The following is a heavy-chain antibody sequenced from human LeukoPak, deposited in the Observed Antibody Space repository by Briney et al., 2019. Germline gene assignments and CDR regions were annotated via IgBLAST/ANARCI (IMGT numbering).Heavy chain of an antibody. CDR2: ISAYNGNT. J-gene: IGHJ5*02. Sequence: ASVKVSCKASGYTFTSYGISWVRQAPGQGLEWMGWISAYNGNTNYAQKLQGRVTMTTDTSTSTACMELRSLRSDDTAVYYCAGGAAAGYYGWFDPWGQGTLVTVSS. D-gene: IGHD6-13*01. CDR1: GYTFTSYG. CDR3: AGGAAAGYYGWFDP. V-gene: IGHV1-18*01.